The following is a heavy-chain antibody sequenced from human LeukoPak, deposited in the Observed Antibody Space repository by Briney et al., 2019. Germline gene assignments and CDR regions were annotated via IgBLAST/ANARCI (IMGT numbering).Heavy chain of an antibody. CDR3: ARLGYIVVVPAAIDY. J-gene: IGHJ4*02. D-gene: IGHD2-2*02. CDR2: IYSGGST. Sequence: GGSLRLPCAASGFTVSSNYMSWVRQAPGKGLEWVSVIYSGGSTYYADSVKGRSTISRDNSKNTLYLQMNSLRAEDTAVYYCARLGYIVVVPAAIDYWGQGTLVTVSS. V-gene: IGHV3-66*01. CDR1: GFTVSSNY.